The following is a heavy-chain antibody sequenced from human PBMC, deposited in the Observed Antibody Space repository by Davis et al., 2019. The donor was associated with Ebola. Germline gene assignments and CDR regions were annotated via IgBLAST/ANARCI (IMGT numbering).Heavy chain of an antibody. J-gene: IGHJ6*02. D-gene: IGHD5-12*01. CDR1: GGSISSYY. CDR2: IYTSGST. Sequence: PGGSLRLSCTVSGGSISSYYWSWIRQPAGKGLEWIGRIYTSGSTNYNPSLKSRVTMSVDKSKNQFSLKLSAVTAAGTAVYYCARGAPLRSRGYSGYDLWYYYHGMDVWGQGTTVTVSS. V-gene: IGHV4-4*07. CDR3: ARGAPLRSRGYSGYDLWYYYHGMDV.